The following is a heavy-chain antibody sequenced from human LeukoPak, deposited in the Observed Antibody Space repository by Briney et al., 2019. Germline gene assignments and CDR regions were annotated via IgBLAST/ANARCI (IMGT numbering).Heavy chain of an antibody. D-gene: IGHD4-17*01. CDR3: AKGHSDYGTGFDL. J-gene: IGHJ4*02. Sequence: GGSLRLSCAASGFTFSNYAMSWVRQAPGKGLESVSVVSGTGAFTYYADSVKGRYTISRDNSKNTLYLQMNSLRAEDTTVYYCAKGHSDYGTGFDLWGRGTLVTVSS. CDR2: VSGTGAFT. V-gene: IGHV3-23*01. CDR1: GFTFSNYA.